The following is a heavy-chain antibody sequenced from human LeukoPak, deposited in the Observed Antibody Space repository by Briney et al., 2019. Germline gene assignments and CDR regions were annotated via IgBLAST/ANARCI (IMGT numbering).Heavy chain of an antibody. J-gene: IGHJ5*02. D-gene: IGHD6-13*01. CDR3: ARGNLEWAAGTRWFDP. V-gene: IGHV4-59*02. Sequence: SETLSLTCTVSGGSVSFYYWSWIRQPPGKGLEWIGYIYYSGSTNYNPSLKSRVTISLDTSKNQFSLKLSSVTAADTAIYYCARGNLEWAAGTRWFDPWGQGTLVTVSS. CDR1: GGSVSFYY. CDR2: IYYSGST.